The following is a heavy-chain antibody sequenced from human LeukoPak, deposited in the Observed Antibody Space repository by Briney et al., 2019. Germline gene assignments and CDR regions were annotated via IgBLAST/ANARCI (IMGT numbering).Heavy chain of an antibody. J-gene: IGHJ6*02. CDR3: ARRIAAAGANYYYYGMDV. D-gene: IGHD6-13*01. V-gene: IGHV1-69*13. CDR2: IIPIFGTA. CDR1: GGTFSSYA. Sequence: SVKVSCKASGGTFSSYAISWVRQAPGQGLEWMGGIIPIFGTANYAQKFQGRVTITADESTSTAHMELSSLRSEDTAVYYCARRIAAAGANYYYYGMDVWGQGTTVTVSS.